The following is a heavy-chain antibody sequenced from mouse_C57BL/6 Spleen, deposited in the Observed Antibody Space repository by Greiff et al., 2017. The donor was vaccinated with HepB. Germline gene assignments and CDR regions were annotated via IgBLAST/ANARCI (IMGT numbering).Heavy chain of an antibody. CDR1: GYTFTDYY. D-gene: IGHD4-1*01. V-gene: IGHV1-26*01. J-gene: IGHJ1*03. CDR3: ARGDWDGYFDV. Sequence: EVQLQQSGPELVKPGASVKISCKASGYTFTDYYMNWVKQSHGKSLEWIGDINPNNGGTSYNQKFKGKATLTVDKSSSTAYMELRSLTSEDSAVYCCARGDWDGYFDVWGTGTTVTVSS. CDR2: INPNNGGT.